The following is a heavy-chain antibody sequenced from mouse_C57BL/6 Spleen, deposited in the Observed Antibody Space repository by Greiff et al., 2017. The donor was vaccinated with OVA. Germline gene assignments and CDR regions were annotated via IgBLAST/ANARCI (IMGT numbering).Heavy chain of an antibody. J-gene: IGHJ4*01. D-gene: IGHD2-4*01. V-gene: IGHV5-9-1*02. Sequence: EVMLVESGEGLVKPGGSLKLSCAASGFTFSSYAMSWVRQTPEKRLEWVAYISSGGDYIYYADTVKGRFTISRDNARNTLYLQMSSLKSEDTAMYYCTRANYDYGYYAMDYWGQGTSVTVSS. CDR1: GFTFSSYA. CDR2: ISSGGDYI. CDR3: TRANYDYGYYAMDY.